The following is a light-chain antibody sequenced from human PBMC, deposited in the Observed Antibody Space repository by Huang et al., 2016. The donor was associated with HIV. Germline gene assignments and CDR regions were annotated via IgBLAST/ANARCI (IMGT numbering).Light chain of an antibody. Sequence: DIQMTQSPSSLSASVGDRVNITCRASLGIRNSLAWYQQKPGKAPKLLIYAAVTLQSGGPSRFSGSGSGTDFTLAISSLQPEDVATYYCQKYNSAPLTFGGGTKVEIK. CDR1: LGIRNS. J-gene: IGKJ4*01. V-gene: IGKV1-27*01. CDR3: QKYNSAPLT. CDR2: AAV.